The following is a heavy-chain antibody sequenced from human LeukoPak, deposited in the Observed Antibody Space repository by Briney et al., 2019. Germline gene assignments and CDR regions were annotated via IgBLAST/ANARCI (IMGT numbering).Heavy chain of an antibody. CDR2: IYYSGST. CDR3: ARHALNAYYYDSSGYDDFDY. J-gene: IGHJ4*02. Sequence: SETLSLTCTVSGGSISSSSYYWGWIRQPPGKGLEWIGRIYYSGSTYYNPSLKSRVTISVDTSKNQFSLKLSSVTAADAAVYYCARHALNAYYYDSSGYDDFDYWGQGTLVTVSS. V-gene: IGHV4-39*01. CDR1: GGSISSSSYY. D-gene: IGHD3-22*01.